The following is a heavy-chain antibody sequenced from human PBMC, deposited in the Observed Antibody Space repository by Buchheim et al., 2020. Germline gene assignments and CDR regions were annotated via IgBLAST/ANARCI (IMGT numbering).Heavy chain of an antibody. J-gene: IGHJ4*02. D-gene: IGHD6-19*01. CDR1: GLTFSNYA. V-gene: IGHV3-23*01. CDR2: ISSSGGNT. CDR3: AKEKKIEVVGTVGFDH. Sequence: EVQLLESGGGLVQPGGSLRLSCAASGLTFSNYAMSWVRQAPGKGLEWVSAISSSGGNTYYADSVEGRFTISRDNSKNTVYVQMNSLRAEDTAVYYCAKEKKIEVVGTVGFDHWGQGTL.